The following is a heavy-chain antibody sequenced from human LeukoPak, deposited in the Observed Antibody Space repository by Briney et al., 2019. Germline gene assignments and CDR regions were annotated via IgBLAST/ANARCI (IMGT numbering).Heavy chain of an antibody. CDR3: ARRQYYYGSGSMDV. CDR2: IYYSGSA. J-gene: IGHJ6*03. V-gene: IGHV4-30-4*08. CDR1: GGSISSGDYY. Sequence: SQTLCLTCSVTGGSISSGDYYWTWIRQPPGKGLEWIAYIYYSGSAEYNLSLQSRATISVDTSKNQFFLKLRSVTAADTAVYYCARRQYYYGSGSMDVWGKGTMVTVSS. D-gene: IGHD3-10*01.